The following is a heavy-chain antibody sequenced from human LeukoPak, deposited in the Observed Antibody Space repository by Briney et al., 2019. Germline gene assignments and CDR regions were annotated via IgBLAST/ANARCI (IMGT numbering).Heavy chain of an antibody. J-gene: IGHJ4*02. Sequence: HPGGSLRLSCAASGFTFSDAWMSWVRQAPGKGLEGVAVISYDGSNKYYADSVKGRFTISRDNSKNTLYLQMNSLRAEDTAVYYCARDGDGYVPFLFVGYFDYWGQGTLVTVSS. CDR3: ARDGDGYVPFLFVGYFDY. CDR2: ISYDGSNK. D-gene: IGHD5-24*01. CDR1: GFTFSDAW. V-gene: IGHV3-30*01.